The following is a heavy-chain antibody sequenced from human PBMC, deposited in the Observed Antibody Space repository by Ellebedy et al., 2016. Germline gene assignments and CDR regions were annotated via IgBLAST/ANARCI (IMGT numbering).Heavy chain of an antibody. D-gene: IGHD3-16*01. Sequence: GESLKISCAASGFTFSSYAMNWVRQSPGKGLEWVSGISDSGGSIHYADSVKGRFTISRDNSKNTLYLQVNSLRVEDTAIYYCAKVEPTGTPGGYMDVWGKGTTVTVSS. CDR2: ISDSGGSI. J-gene: IGHJ6*03. CDR1: GFTFSSYA. CDR3: AKVEPTGTPGGYMDV. V-gene: IGHV3-23*01.